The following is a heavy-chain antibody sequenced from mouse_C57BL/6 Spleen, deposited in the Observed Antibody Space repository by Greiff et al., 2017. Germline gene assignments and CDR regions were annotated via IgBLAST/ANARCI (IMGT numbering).Heavy chain of an antibody. D-gene: IGHD3-2*02. CDR1: GYTFTSYW. Sequence: QVQLQQSGAELVKPGASVKLSCKASGYTFTSYWMQWVKQRPGQGLEWIGEIDPSDSYTNYNQKFKGKATLTVDTSSSTAYMQLSSLTSEDSAVXYCARSPTAQATGCDYWGEGTTLTVSS. CDR2: IDPSDSYT. V-gene: IGHV1-50*01. CDR3: ARSPTAQATGCDY. J-gene: IGHJ2*01.